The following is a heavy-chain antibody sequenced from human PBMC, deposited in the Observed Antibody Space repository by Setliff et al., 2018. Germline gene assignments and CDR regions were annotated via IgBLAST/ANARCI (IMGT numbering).Heavy chain of an antibody. CDR1: GYTFTSYA. Sequence: ASVKVSCKASGYTFTSYAMHWVRQAPGQRLEWMGWINXXXXXXXXXXXXXXXXTXXXDTSASXAYMELSSLRSEDTAVYYCAREFTRYYNFWSAHRYYMDVWGKGTTVTVSS. CDR3: AREFTRYYNFWSAHRYYMDV. CDR2: INXXXXXX. J-gene: IGHJ6*03. D-gene: IGHD3-3*01. V-gene: IGHV1-3*01.